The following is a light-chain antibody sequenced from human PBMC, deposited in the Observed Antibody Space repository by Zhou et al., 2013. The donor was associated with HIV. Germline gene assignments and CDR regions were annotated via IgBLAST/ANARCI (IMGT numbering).Light chain of an antibody. CDR1: QSVSSNY. CDR2: GAS. CDR3: QQFNNWPRT. J-gene: IGKJ2*02. Sequence: EIVLTQSPGTLSLSPGERATLSCRASQSVSSNYLAWYQQKPGQAPRLLIYGASSRATGIPDRFSGSGSGTDFTLTISSLQSEDFAVYYCQQFNNWPRTFGQGTRLEIK. V-gene: IGKV3-20*01.